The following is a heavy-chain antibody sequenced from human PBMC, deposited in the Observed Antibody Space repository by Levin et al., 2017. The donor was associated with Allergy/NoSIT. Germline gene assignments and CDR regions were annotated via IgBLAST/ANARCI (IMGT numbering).Heavy chain of an antibody. J-gene: IGHJ4*02. CDR1: GGSISSGGYA. Sequence: SQTLSLPCAVSGGSISSGGYAWTWIRQPPGKGLEWIGYIYDTGSTYYNPSLKSRVTISMDRSKNQFSLNLNSVTAADTAMYYCARYGGSGTYFFDYWGQGTLVTVSS. CDR2: IYDTGST. CDR3: ARYGGSGTYFFDY. D-gene: IGHD1-26*01. V-gene: IGHV4-30-2*01.